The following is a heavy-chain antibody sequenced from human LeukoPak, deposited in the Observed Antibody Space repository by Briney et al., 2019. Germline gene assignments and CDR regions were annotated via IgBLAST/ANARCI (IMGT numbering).Heavy chain of an antibody. J-gene: IGHJ5*02. Sequence: ASVKVSCKASGYTFITYDINWVRQATGQGLEWMGWMNPISGNTGYAQKFQGRATMTRDTSINTAYMELGSLRSDDTAVYYCARGHCSSTSCYGYWFDPWGQGTLVTVSS. V-gene: IGHV1-8*01. CDR1: GYTFITYD. CDR3: ARGHCSSTSCYGYWFDP. D-gene: IGHD2-2*01. CDR2: MNPISGNT.